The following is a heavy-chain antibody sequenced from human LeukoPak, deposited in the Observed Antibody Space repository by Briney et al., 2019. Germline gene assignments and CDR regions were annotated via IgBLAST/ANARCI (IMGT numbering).Heavy chain of an antibody. V-gene: IGHV3-7*05. D-gene: IGHD6-19*01. Sequence: GGSLRLSCAASGFTFTDYWMSWVRQAPGKGLEWVANIKQDGSEEYYVDSVKGRFTISRDNTKNSLFLQMNSLRAEDTAVYYCARGRGCDYWGQGTLVTVSS. CDR3: ARGRGCDY. J-gene: IGHJ4*02. CDR2: IKQDGSEE. CDR1: GFTFTDYW.